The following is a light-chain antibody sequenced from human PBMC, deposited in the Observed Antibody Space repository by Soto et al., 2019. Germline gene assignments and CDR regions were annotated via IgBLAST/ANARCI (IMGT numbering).Light chain of an antibody. V-gene: IGKV3-15*01. CDR3: QQYNNWPPFT. Sequence: EIVMTQSPATLSVSPGDRATLSCRASQSVSSNLAWYQQKPGQAPRLLIYGASTRATGIPARFSGSGSGTAVTLPISSLQSEDFAVYFCQQYNNWPPFTFGQGTKLEIK. CDR2: GAS. CDR1: QSVSSN. J-gene: IGKJ2*01.